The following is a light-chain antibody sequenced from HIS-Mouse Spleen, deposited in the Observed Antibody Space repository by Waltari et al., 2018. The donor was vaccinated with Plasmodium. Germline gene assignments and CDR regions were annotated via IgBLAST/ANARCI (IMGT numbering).Light chain of an antibody. V-gene: IGKV4-1*01. J-gene: IGKJ1*01. CDR3: QQSYSTWT. CDR2: WAS. Sequence: DIVMTQSPDSLAVSLGERATINCKSSQRVLYSSNNKNYLAWYQQKPGQPPKLLIYWASTRESGVPDRFSGSGSGTDFTLTISSLQPEYFATYYCQQSYSTWTFGQGTKVEIK. CDR1: QRVLYSSNNKNY.